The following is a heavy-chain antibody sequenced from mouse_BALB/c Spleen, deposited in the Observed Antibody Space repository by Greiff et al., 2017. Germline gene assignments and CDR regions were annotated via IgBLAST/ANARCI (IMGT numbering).Heavy chain of an antibody. J-gene: IGHJ4*01. V-gene: IGHV7-3*02. CDR2: IRNKANGYTT. Sequence: EVMLVESGGGLVQPGGSLRLSCATSGFTFTDYYMSWVRQPPGKALEWLGFIRNKANGYTTEYSASVKGRFTISRGNSQSILYLQMNTLRAEDSATYYCARAYYGNYGAMDYWGQGTSVTVSS. D-gene: IGHD2-10*01. CDR1: GFTFTDYY. CDR3: ARAYYGNYGAMDY.